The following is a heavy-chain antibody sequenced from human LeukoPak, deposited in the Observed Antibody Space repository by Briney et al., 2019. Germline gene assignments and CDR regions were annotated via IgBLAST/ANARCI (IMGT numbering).Heavy chain of an antibody. CDR3: ARDRSRNPPFGFDP. J-gene: IGHJ5*02. V-gene: IGHV3-20*01. CDR2: INWNGGST. Sequence: GGSLKLSCAASGFTFDDYGMSWVRQAPGKGLEWVSGINWNGGSTGYADSVKGRFTISRDNAKNSLYLQMNSLRAEDTALYHCARDRSRNPPFGFDPWGQGTLVTVSS. CDR1: GFTFDDYG.